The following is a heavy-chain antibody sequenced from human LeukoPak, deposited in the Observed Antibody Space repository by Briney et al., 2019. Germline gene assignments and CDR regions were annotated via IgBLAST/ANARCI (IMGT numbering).Heavy chain of an antibody. V-gene: IGHV3-7*01. D-gene: IGHD4-23*01. CDR3: ARDGESTVVYDY. J-gene: IGHJ4*02. CDR1: GFTLSSYW. Sequence: PGGSLRLSCAASGFTLSSYWMSWVRQAPGKGLEWVANIKQDGSEKYYVDSVKGRFTISRDNAKNSLYLQMNSLRAEDTAVYYCARDGESTVVYDYWGQGTLVTVSS. CDR2: IKQDGSEK.